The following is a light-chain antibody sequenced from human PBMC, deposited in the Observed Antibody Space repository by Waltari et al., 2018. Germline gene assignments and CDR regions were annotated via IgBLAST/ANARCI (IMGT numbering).Light chain of an antibody. V-gene: IGKV1-5*03. CDR3: QQYNSYWT. J-gene: IGKJ1*01. Sequence: DIQMTQSPSTLSASVGDRVTITCRASQRISSWLAWYQQKPGKAPKLLIYKASSLESGVPSRFSGSRSGTEFTLTISSLQPDDFATYYCQQYNSYWTFGQGTKVEIK. CDR2: KAS. CDR1: QRISSW.